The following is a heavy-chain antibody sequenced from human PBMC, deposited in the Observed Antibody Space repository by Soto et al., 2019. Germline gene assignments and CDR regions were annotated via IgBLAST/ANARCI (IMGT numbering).Heavy chain of an antibody. CDR2: ISAYNGNT. J-gene: IGHJ6*03. D-gene: IGHD3-9*01. Sequence: QVQLVQSGAEVKKPGASVKVSCKASGYTFTSYGISWVRQAPGQGLEWMGWISAYNGNTNYAQKLQGRVTMTTDTSTSIAYMEVRSLRSDDTAVYYCARDYDILTGYTSYYSVDVWGKGTTVTVSS. CDR3: ARDYDILTGYTSYYSVDV. V-gene: IGHV1-18*01. CDR1: GYTFTSYG.